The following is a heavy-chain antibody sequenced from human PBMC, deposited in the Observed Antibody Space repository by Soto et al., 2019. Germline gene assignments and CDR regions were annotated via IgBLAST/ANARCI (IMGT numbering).Heavy chain of an antibody. V-gene: IGHV1-46*03. J-gene: IGHJ4*02. CDR2: INPSGGST. D-gene: IGHD3-22*01. CDR3: ARGSSGYSPGY. Sequence: QVQLVQSGAEVKKPGASVKVSCKASGYTFTSYYMHWVRQAPGQGLEWMGIINPSGGSTSYAQKFQGRVTMTRATSTRTVYMELSSLVAEGTAVYYCARGSSGYSPGYWGQGTLVTVSS. CDR1: GYTFTSYY.